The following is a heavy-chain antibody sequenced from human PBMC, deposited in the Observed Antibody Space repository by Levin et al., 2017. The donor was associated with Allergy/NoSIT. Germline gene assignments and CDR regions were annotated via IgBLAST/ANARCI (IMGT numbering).Heavy chain of an antibody. J-gene: IGHJ2*01. CDR1: GGSFSGYY. D-gene: IGHD2-15*01. Sequence: SQTLSLTCAVYGGSFSGYYWSWIRQPPGKGLEWIGEINHSGSTNYNPSLKSRVTISVDTSKNQFSLKLSSVTAADTAVYYCARGGGYSRGYFDLWGRGTLVTVSS. V-gene: IGHV4-34*01. CDR2: INHSGST. CDR3: ARGGGYSRGYFDL.